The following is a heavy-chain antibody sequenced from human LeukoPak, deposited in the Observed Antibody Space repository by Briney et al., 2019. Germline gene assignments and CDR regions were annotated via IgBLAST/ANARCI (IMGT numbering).Heavy chain of an antibody. CDR1: GFTFSSYW. CDR3: TRVAGSGSVD. Sequence: GGSLRLSCAASGFTFSSYWTHWVRQAPGKGLVWVSRINSDASTTSYADSVKGRFTISRDNAKNTLHLQMNSLRAEDTAVYYCTRVAGSGSVDWGQGTLVTVSS. J-gene: IGHJ4*02. V-gene: IGHV3-74*01. CDR2: INSDASTT. D-gene: IGHD1-26*01.